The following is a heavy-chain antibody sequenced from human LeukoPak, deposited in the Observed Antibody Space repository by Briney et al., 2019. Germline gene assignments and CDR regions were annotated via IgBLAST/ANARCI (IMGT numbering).Heavy chain of an antibody. J-gene: IGHJ5*02. CDR1: GFTFSSYG. V-gene: IGHV3-30*03. D-gene: IGHD5/OR15-5a*01. Sequence: GSLRLSCAASGFTFSSYGMHWVRQAPGKGLEWVAVMSYDGSKEYYADSVKGRFTISRDNSKNTLYLQVNSLRVEDTAVYYCLVWKHVFDRWGQGTLVTVSS. CDR2: MSYDGSKE. CDR3: LVWKHVFDR.